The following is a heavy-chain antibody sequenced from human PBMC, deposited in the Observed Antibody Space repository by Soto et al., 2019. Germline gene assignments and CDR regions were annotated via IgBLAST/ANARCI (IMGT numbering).Heavy chain of an antibody. V-gene: IGHV3-23*01. D-gene: IGHD3-3*01. Sequence: EVQLLESGGGLVQPGGSLRLSCAASGFTFRSYAMSWVRQTPGTGLEGVSAITGSGGNTYYADSVKGRFTISRDNSKNTLYLQMNSLRAEDTAVYYCGKSKLILAISWFDPWGQGTLVTVSS. J-gene: IGHJ5*02. CDR1: GFTFRSYA. CDR2: ITGSGGNT. CDR3: GKSKLILAISWFDP.